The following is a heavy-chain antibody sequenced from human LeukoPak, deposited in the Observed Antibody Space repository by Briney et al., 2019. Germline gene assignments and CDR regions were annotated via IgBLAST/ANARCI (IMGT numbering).Heavy chain of an antibody. J-gene: IGHJ6*03. Sequence: GGTLRLSCAASGFTFSSYGMSWVRQAPGKGLEWVSAISGSGGSTYYADSVKGRFTISRDNAKNTLYLQMNSLRAEDTAVYYCAKVGFPGIAVAGNYYYYYMDVWGKGTTVTISS. V-gene: IGHV3-23*01. CDR3: AKVGFPGIAVAGNYYYYYMDV. D-gene: IGHD6-19*01. CDR1: GFTFSSYG. CDR2: ISGSGGST.